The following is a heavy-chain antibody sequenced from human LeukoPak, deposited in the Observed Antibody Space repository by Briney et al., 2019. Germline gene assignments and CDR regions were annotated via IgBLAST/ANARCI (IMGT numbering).Heavy chain of an antibody. CDR2: INQEGSEK. J-gene: IGHJ4*02. Sequence: GGSLRLSCAASGFIFSRYWMSWVRQAPGKGLEWVANINQEGSEKYYVDSVKGRFTISRDHAKTSLYLQMNSLRVEDTAVYYCARPFSDLVSSDYWGQGILVTVSS. V-gene: IGHV3-7*01. CDR1: GFIFSRYW. CDR3: ARPFSDLVSSDY. D-gene: IGHD5/OR15-5a*01.